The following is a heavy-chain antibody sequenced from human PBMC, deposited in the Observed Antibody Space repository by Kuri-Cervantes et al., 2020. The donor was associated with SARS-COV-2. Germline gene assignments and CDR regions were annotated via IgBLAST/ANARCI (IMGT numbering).Heavy chain of an antibody. CDR3: ARARQWLVGYFQH. Sequence: GGSLRLSCAASGFTFSRSWMLWVRKAPGKGLVWVSRINSDGSVTSYPDSVEGRFTISRDNAKNSLYLQMNSLRAEDTAVYYCARARQWLVGYFQHWGQGTLVTVSS. CDR1: GFTFSRSW. J-gene: IGHJ1*01. V-gene: IGHV3-74*01. CDR2: INSDGSVT. D-gene: IGHD6-19*01.